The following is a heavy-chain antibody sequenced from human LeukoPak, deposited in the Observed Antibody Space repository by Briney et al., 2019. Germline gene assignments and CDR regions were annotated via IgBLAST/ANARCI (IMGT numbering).Heavy chain of an antibody. CDR3: ARDLGPDYYDSSGFSGG. CDR1: GFTFSDYY. J-gene: IGHJ4*02. D-gene: IGHD3-22*01. V-gene: IGHV3-11*04. Sequence: GESLKISCAASGFTFSDYYMSWIRQAPGKGLEWVSYISSSGSTIYYADSVKGRFTISRDNAKNSLYLQMNSLRAEDTAVYYCARDLGPDYYDSSGFSGGGGQGTLVTVSS. CDR2: ISSSGSTI.